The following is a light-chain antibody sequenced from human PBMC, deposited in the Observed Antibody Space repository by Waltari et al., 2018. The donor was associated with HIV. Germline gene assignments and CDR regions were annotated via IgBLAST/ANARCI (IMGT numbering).Light chain of an antibody. CDR3: CSYSRGGNFYA. CDR1: PSHTEPHSF. V-gene: IGLV2-23*02. Sequence: QSALTQPASVSVSPGQPITISRTDDPSHTEPHSFVSCYQHHPGRPPQPVIYEVNKRPSGISHRFSGSKSGTTASLTISGLQAEDEADYFCCSYSRGGNFYAFGSGTMVTV. J-gene: IGLJ1*01. CDR2: EVN.